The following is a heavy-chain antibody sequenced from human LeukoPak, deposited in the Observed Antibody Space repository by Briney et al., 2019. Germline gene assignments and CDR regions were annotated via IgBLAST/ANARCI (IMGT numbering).Heavy chain of an antibody. V-gene: IGHV1-18*01. Sequence: ASVKVSCKASGYTFTTYNINWVRQAPGQGLEWMGWISGYNGNTNYAQKLQGRVTMTTDTSTSTAYMELRSLRSEDTAVYYCARGVGYYDSSGYYHDAFDIWGQGTMVTVSS. CDR2: ISGYNGNT. CDR1: GYTFTTYN. J-gene: IGHJ3*02. D-gene: IGHD3-22*01. CDR3: ARGVGYYDSSGYYHDAFDI.